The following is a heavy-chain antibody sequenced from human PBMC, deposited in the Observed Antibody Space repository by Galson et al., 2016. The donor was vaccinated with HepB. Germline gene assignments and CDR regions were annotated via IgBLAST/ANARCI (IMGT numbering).Heavy chain of an antibody. Sequence: SVKVSCKASGDTFSNYAISWVRQAPGQGLEWMGGIILIFDTAVYAQRFQGRVTITADESTSTAYMELSSLTSADTAVYYCARDSSSSLVTSWFDPWGQGTLVTVSS. CDR3: ARDSSSSLVTSWFDP. V-gene: IGHV1-69*13. D-gene: IGHD6-6*01. J-gene: IGHJ5*02. CDR1: GDTFSNYA. CDR2: IILIFDTA.